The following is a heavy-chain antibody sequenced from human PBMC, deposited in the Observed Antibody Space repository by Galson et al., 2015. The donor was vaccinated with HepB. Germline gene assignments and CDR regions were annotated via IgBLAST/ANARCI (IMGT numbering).Heavy chain of an antibody. V-gene: IGHV3-33*06. J-gene: IGHJ4*02. CDR1: GFNFNNCG. D-gene: IGHD5-24*01. CDR2: IWNDGTNK. Sequence: SLRLSCAASGFNFNNCGMHWVRQPPGKGLEWVATIWNDGTNKYYAASVQGRFTISRDNSRNTLYLQMNSLRAEDTAVFYCAKAQGDGYNYVDYWGQGILVTVSS. CDR3: AKAQGDGYNYVDY.